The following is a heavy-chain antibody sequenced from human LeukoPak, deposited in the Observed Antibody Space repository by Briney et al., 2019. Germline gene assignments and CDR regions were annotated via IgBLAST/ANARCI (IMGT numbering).Heavy chain of an antibody. D-gene: IGHD2-21*02. CDR1: GFTFSSYW. V-gene: IGHV3-7*01. Sequence: GGSLRLSCAASGFTFSSYWMGWVRQAPGKGLEWVANIKQDGSEKYYVDSVKGRFTISRDNAKNSLYLQMNSLRAEDTAVYYCARAREVYCGGDCYSHAFDIWGQGAMVTVSS. CDR2: IKQDGSEK. CDR3: ARAREVYCGGDCYSHAFDI. J-gene: IGHJ3*02.